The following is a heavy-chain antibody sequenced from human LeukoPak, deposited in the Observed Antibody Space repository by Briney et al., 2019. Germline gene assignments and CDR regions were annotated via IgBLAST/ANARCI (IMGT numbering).Heavy chain of an antibody. Sequence: GGSLRLSCAASGFNFDSYSMSWVRQAPGKGLEWVANIKQDGRAKYYVGSVKGRFTISRDNAKSSLYLQMNSLRVEDTAVYYCAASYASRCNDWGQGTLVTVSS. CDR2: IKQDGRAK. CDR1: GFNFDSYS. J-gene: IGHJ4*02. D-gene: IGHD3-22*01. CDR3: AASYASRCND. V-gene: IGHV3-7*01.